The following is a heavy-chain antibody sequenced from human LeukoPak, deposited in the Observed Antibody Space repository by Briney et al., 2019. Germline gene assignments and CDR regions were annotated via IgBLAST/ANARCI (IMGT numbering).Heavy chain of an antibody. J-gene: IGHJ3*02. D-gene: IGHD6-13*01. Sequence: PSETLSLTCTVSGGSISSYYWNWIRQPPGKGLEWIGYIYYSGSTNYNPSLKSRVTISVDTSKNQFSLKLSSVTAADTAVYYCASLSSSWFMGAFDIWGQGTMVTVSS. CDR3: ASLSSSWFMGAFDI. CDR1: GGSISSYY. CDR2: IYYSGST. V-gene: IGHV4-59*08.